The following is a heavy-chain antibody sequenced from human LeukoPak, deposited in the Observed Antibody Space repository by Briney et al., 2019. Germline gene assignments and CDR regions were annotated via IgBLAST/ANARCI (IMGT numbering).Heavy chain of an antibody. Sequence: SETLSLTCTVSGGSMSSSSYYWGWIRQPPGKGLEWIGSIYYSGSTYYNPSLKSRVTISADTSKNQFSLKLISVTAAETSVYYCARGVRDYVFDAFEIWGPGTMVTVSS. CDR3: ARGVRDYVFDAFEI. V-gene: IGHV4-39*01. CDR2: IYYSGST. CDR1: GGSMSSSSYY. J-gene: IGHJ3*02. D-gene: IGHD3-16*01.